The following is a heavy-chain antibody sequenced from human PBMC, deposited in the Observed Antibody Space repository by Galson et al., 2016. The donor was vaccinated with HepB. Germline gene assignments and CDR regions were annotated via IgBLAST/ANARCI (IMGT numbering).Heavy chain of an antibody. CDR2: IWYDGSNK. Sequence: SLRLSCAASGFTFSSYGMHWVRQAPGKGLEWVAVIWYDGSNKYYADSVKGRFTISRDNSKNTLYLQMNSLRAEDTAVYYCAREGLVATPTLDYWGQGTLVTVSS. D-gene: IGHD5-12*01. CDR3: AREGLVATPTLDY. J-gene: IGHJ4*02. CDR1: GFTFSSYG. V-gene: IGHV3-33*01.